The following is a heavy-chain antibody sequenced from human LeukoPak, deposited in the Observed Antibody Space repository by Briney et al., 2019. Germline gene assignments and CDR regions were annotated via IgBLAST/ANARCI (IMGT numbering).Heavy chain of an antibody. D-gene: IGHD5-12*01. CDR3: AREFLPMVATIGYFGY. CDR2: INTNTGNP. Sequence: GASVKVSCKASGYTFTSYAMNWVRQAPGQGLEWMGWINTNTGNPTYAQGFTGRFVFSLDTSVSTAYLQSSSLKAEDTAVYYCAREFLPMVATIGYFGYWGQGTLVTVSS. J-gene: IGHJ4*02. CDR1: GYTFTSYA. V-gene: IGHV7-4-1*02.